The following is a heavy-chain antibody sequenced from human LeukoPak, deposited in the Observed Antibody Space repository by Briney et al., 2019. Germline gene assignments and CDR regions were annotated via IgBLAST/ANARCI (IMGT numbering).Heavy chain of an antibody. D-gene: IGHD3-22*01. CDR3: ARGYSGMYYYDSSGSNWFDP. CDR1: GYTFTGYY. J-gene: IGHJ5*02. CDR2: INPNSGGT. Sequence: ASVKVSCKASGYTFTGYYMHWVRQAPGQGLEWMGWINPNSGGTNYAQKFQGRVTMTRDTSISTAYMELSRLRSDDTAVYYCARGYSGMYYYDSSGSNWFDPWGQGTLVTVSS. V-gene: IGHV1-2*02.